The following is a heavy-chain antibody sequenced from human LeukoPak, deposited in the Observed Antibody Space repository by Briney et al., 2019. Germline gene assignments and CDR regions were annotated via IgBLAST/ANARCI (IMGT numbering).Heavy chain of an antibody. J-gene: IGHJ4*02. CDR1: GFTFNTYS. CDR3: ARDQITMRPYYFDY. D-gene: IGHD3-22*01. CDR2: ITSGSSII. Sequence: GGSLRLSCAASGFTFNTYSMNWVRQAPGKGLEWVSYITSGSSIIYYVDSVKGRFTISRDNAKNSLYLQMNSLRAEDTAVYYCARDQITMRPYYFDYWGQGTLVTVSS. V-gene: IGHV3-48*04.